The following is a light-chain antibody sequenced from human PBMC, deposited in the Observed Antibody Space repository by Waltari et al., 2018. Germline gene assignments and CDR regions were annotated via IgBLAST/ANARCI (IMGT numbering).Light chain of an antibody. Sequence: QSVLSQPPSASGTPGQRVTISCSGTNYNLGNNYVSWYHQPPGTAPKLLIYRNNQRPSGVPYRCSGSKSGTSASLAISGLRSEDEAHYYCASWDGSLGGVIFGGGTKLTVL. CDR3: ASWDGSLGGVI. J-gene: IGLJ2*01. V-gene: IGLV1-47*01. CDR2: RNN. CDR1: NYNLGNNY.